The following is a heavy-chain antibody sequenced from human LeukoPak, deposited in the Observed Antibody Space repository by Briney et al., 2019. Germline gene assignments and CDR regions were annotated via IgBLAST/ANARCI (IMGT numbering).Heavy chain of an antibody. J-gene: IGHJ4*02. CDR3: AREKTVGATPFGENYYFDY. CDR2: ISYDGSNK. V-gene: IGHV3-30*03. Sequence: PGGSLRLSCAASGFTFSSYGMHWVRQAPGKGLEWVAVISYDGSNKYYADSVKGRFTISRDNSKNTLYLQMGSLRAEDMAVYYCAREKTVGATPFGENYYFDYWGQGTLVTVSS. CDR1: GFTFSSYG. D-gene: IGHD1-26*01.